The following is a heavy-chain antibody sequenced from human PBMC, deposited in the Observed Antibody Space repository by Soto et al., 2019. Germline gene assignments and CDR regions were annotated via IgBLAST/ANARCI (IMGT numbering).Heavy chain of an antibody. V-gene: IGHV4-59*01. CDR3: ARQYAGNFDY. CDR1: GGSISSYY. D-gene: IGHD2-8*01. Sequence: QVQLQESGPGLVKPSEPLSLTCTVSGGSISSYYWSWIRQPPGKGLELIGYIYYSGSTNYNPSLKIRVTITVDTSNNQFSRKLSSVTAADTAVYYCARQYAGNFDYWDQGTLVTVSS. CDR2: IYYSGST. J-gene: IGHJ4*02.